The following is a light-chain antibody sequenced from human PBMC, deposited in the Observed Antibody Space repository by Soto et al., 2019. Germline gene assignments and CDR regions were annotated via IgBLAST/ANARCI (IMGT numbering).Light chain of an antibody. CDR2: GAS. CDR3: QQYGSSPLYT. V-gene: IGKV3-20*01. CDR1: QRVSSSY. Sequence: EIVLTQSPGTLSLSPGERATLSCRASQRVSSSYLAWYQQKPGQAPRLLIYGASSRATGIPDRFSGSGSGTHFTLTISILEPEDFAVYYCQQYGSSPLYTFTQGTKLEIK. J-gene: IGKJ2*01.